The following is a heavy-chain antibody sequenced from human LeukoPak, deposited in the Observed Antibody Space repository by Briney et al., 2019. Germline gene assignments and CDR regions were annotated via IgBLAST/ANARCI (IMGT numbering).Heavy chain of an antibody. CDR2: IYHSGST. V-gene: IGHV4-38-2*02. CDR1: GYSISSGYY. Sequence: SETLSLTCTVSGYSISSGYYWGWIRQPPGKGLEWIGSIYHSGSTYYNLSLKSRVTISVDTSKNQFSLKLSSVTAADTAVYYCARDKSAGSTMIVVVHFDYWGQGTLVTVSS. J-gene: IGHJ4*02. CDR3: ARDKSAGSTMIVVVHFDY. D-gene: IGHD3-22*01.